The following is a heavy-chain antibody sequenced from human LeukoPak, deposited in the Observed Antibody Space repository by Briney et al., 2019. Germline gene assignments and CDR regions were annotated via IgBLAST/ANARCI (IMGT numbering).Heavy chain of an antibody. Sequence: GGSLRLSCAASGFTFSSYGMHWVRQAPGKGLEWVAVISYDGSNKYYADSVKGRFTISRDNSKNTLYLQMNSLRAEDTAVYYCAKGNFDYGDYVFGYWGQGTLVTVSS. CDR2: ISYDGSNK. V-gene: IGHV3-30*18. J-gene: IGHJ4*02. D-gene: IGHD4-17*01. CDR3: AKGNFDYGDYVFGY. CDR1: GFTFSSYG.